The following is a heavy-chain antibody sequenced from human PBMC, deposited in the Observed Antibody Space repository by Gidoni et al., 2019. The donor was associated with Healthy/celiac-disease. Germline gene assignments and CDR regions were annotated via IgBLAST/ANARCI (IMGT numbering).Heavy chain of an antibody. CDR2: IKSKTDGGTT. Sequence: SNAWMSWVRQAPGKGLEWVGRIKSKTDGGTTDYAAPVKGRFTISRDDSKNTLYLQMNSLKTEDTAVYYCTTLCGYRVDGMDVWGQGTTVTVSS. V-gene: IGHV3-15*01. CDR3: TTLCGYRVDGMDV. D-gene: IGHD5-18*01. J-gene: IGHJ6*02. CDR1: SNAW.